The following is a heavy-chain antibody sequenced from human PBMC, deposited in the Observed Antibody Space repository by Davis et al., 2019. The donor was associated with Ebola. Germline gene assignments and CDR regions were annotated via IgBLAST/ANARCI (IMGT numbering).Heavy chain of an antibody. D-gene: IGHD3-3*01. CDR2: IGYGGADI. J-gene: IGHJ5*02. CDR1: GFTVSSNY. CDR3: AKYITTSPSRYFDP. V-gene: IGHV3-53*01. Sequence: GESLKISCAASGFTVSSNYMSWLRQAPGKGLEWVSVIGYGGADIQYADFVKGRFTISKDNSKNTLYLQMNSLRAEDTAIYYCAKYITTSPSRYFDPWGQGALVTVSS.